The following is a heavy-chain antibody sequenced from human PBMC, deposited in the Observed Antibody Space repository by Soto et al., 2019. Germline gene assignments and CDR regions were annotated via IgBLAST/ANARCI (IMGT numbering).Heavy chain of an antibody. CDR2: ISAYNGNT. CDR3: ARDNYYDSSGYCPSGY. J-gene: IGHJ4*02. D-gene: IGHD3-22*01. Sequence: ASVKVSCKASGYTFTSYGISWVRQAPGKGLEWMGWISAYNGNTNYAQKLQGRVTMTTDTSTSTAYMELRSLRSDDTAVYYCARDNYYDSSGYCPSGYWGQGTLVTVSS. V-gene: IGHV1-18*01. CDR1: GYTFTSYG.